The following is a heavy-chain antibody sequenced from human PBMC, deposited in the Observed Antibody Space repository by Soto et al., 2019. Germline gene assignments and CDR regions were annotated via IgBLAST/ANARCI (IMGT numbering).Heavy chain of an antibody. Sequence: QVQLVESGGGVVQPGRSLRLSCAASGFTFSSYGMHWVRQAPGKGLEWVAVISYDGSNKYYADSVKGRFTISRDNSKNTLYLQMNSLRAEDTAVYYCAKSPYYDFWSGCGYWGQGTLVTVSS. CDR2: ISYDGSNK. J-gene: IGHJ4*02. CDR3: AKSPYYDFWSGCGY. CDR1: GFTFSSYG. D-gene: IGHD3-3*01. V-gene: IGHV3-30*18.